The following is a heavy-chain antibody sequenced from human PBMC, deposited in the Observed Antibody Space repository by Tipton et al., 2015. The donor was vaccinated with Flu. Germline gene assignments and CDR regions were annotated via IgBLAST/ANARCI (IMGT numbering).Heavy chain of an antibody. CDR1: GYSISSNYY. CDR3: ARHTGDSVRGVVDY. CDR2: IYHSGTT. Sequence: TLSLTCAVSGYSISSNYYWGWIRQPPGKGLEWIGTIYHSGTTYYNPSLKSLLTMSVDTSNNQFSLKLNSVTAADTAVYYCARHTGDSVRGVVDYWGQGTLVTVSS. D-gene: IGHD3-10*02. V-gene: IGHV4-38-2*01. J-gene: IGHJ4*02.